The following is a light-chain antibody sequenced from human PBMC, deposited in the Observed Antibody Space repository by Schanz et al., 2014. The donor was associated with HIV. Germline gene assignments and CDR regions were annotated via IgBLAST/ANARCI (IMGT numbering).Light chain of an antibody. V-gene: IGLV2-8*01. CDR2: EVS. CDR3: SSYAATSNVL. J-gene: IGLJ3*02. CDR1: SSDVGGYNY. Sequence: QSALTQPPSASGSPGQSVTISCTGTSSDVGGYNYVSWYQQHPGKAPKLMIYEVSERPSGVPDCFSGSKSGNTASLTVSGLQADDEADYYCSSYAATSNVLFGGGTKLIVL.